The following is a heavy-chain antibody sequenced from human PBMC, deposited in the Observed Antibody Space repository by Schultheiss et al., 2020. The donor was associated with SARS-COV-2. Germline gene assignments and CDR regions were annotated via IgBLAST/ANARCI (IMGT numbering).Heavy chain of an antibody. CDR1: GGSIISYY. V-gene: IGHV4-59*08. J-gene: IGHJ4*02. D-gene: IGHD1-26*01. Sequence: SETLSLTCTVSGGSIISYYWSWIRQPPGKGLEWIGYVYYSGSTNYNPSLKSRVTISVDTSKNQFSLKLSSVTAADTAVYYCARRSGSYSYWGQGTLVTVSS. CDR3: ARRSGSYSY. CDR2: VYYSGST.